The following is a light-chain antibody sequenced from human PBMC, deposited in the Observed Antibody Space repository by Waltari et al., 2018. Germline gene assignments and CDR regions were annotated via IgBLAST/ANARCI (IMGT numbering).Light chain of an antibody. CDR1: SSDVGGYNY. CDR2: EVT. J-gene: IGLJ3*02. CDR3: SSYAGSNNWV. V-gene: IGLV2-8*01. Sequence: QSALTQPPSASGSPGQSVTIPCTGTSSDVGGYNYVSWYQQPPGKAPTLMIYEVTKRPSGVPDRFYGSRSGNTASLTVSGLQAEDEADYYCSSYAGSNNWVFGGGTKLTVL.